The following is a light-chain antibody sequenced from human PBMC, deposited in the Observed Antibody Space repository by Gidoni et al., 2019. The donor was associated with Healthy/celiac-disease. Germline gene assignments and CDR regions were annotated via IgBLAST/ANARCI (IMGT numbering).Light chain of an antibody. J-gene: IGKJ1*01. CDR1: QSVLYSSNNKNY. Sequence: DIVMTQSPDSLAVSLGERATINCKSSQSVLYSSNNKNYLAWYQQKPGQPPKLLIYWASTRESGVPARFSGRGSGTDFALTISSLQAEDVAVYYCQQYYSTPTFGQGTKVEI. V-gene: IGKV4-1*01. CDR3: QQYYSTPT. CDR2: WAS.